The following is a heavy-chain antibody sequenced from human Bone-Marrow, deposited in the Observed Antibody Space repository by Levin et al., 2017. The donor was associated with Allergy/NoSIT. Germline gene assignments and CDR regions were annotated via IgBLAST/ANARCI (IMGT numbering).Heavy chain of an antibody. D-gene: IGHD3-10*01. V-gene: IGHV3-21*01. CDR3: ARDLQLLWFGELSEEGFFDY. J-gene: IGHJ4*02. CDR1: GFTFSSYS. CDR2: ISSSSSYI. Sequence: GESLKISCAASGFTFSSYSMNWVRQAPGKGLEWVSSISSSSSYIYYADSVKGRFTISRDNAKNSLYLQMNSLRAEDTAVYYCARDLQLLWFGELSEEGFFDYWGQGTLVTVSS.